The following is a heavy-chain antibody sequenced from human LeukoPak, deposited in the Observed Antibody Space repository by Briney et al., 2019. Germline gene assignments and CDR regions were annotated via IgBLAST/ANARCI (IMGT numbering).Heavy chain of an antibody. Sequence: PGGSLRLSCAASGFTFSDSAMTWVRQVPGKGLEWVSLISSSGGNTYYADSVKGRFTISRDNSKNTLYLQMNSLRAEDTAVYYCARDRGYSCGYWGQGTLVTVSS. CDR3: ARDRGYSCGY. V-gene: IGHV3-23*01. CDR1: GFTFSDSA. J-gene: IGHJ4*02. D-gene: IGHD5-18*01. CDR2: ISSSGGNT.